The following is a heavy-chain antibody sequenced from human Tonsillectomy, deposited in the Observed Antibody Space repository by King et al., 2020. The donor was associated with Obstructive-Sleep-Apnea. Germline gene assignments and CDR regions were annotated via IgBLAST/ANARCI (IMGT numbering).Heavy chain of an antibody. CDR3: ARDRRGYTYGEYYFDY. D-gene: IGHD5-18*01. Sequence: VQLVESGGGLVQPGGSLRLSCAASGFTFSSYSMNWVRQAPGKGLEWGSYISSSSTTIYYADSVKGRFTISRDNAKNSLYLQMNSLRAEDTAVFYCARDRRGYTYGEYYFDYWGQGTLVTVSS. V-gene: IGHV3-48*04. CDR2: ISSSSTTI. CDR1: GFTFSSYS. J-gene: IGHJ4*02.